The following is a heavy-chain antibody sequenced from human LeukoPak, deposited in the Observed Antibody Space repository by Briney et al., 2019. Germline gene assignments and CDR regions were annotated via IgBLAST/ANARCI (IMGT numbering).Heavy chain of an antibody. D-gene: IGHD6-13*01. CDR2: MYTGGTP. CDR3: ARGAATGPTLGFDY. Sequence: GGSLRLSCAASGFSVTNNYITWVRQAPGKGLEWVSVMYTGGTPYYADSVKGRFTISRDISKNTLYLQMTSLRAEDTAVYYCARGAATGPTLGFDYWGQGTLVTVSS. CDR1: GFSVTNNY. J-gene: IGHJ4*02. V-gene: IGHV3-53*01.